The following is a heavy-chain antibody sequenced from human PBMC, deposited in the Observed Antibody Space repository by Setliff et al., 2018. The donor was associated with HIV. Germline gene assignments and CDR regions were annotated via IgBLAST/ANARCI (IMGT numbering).Heavy chain of an antibody. J-gene: IGHJ4*02. CDR2: MNQSGTT. Sequence: SETLSLTCSVYGTSFSDHYWSWVRQTPGKGLEWIGEMNQSGTTNYNPSLKSRVTMSIDTSERQFSLKLTSVTAADTAVYYCTRSLVVTAHLDYWGQGTLVTVSS. V-gene: IGHV4-34*01. CDR3: TRSLVVTAHLDY. D-gene: IGHD2-21*02. CDR1: GTSFSDHY.